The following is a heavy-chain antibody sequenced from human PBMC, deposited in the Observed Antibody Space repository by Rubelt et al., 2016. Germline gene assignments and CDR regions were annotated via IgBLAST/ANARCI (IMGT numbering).Heavy chain of an antibody. CDR3: ARDKRRTGTPIKVFDY. D-gene: IGHD1-1*01. V-gene: IGHV4-4*02. CDR2: VYKSGTT. CDR1: GVSLTRSNW. J-gene: IGHJ4*02. Sequence: QMQLQESGPGLVKPSGTLSLTCTVSGVSLTRSNWWTWVRQPPGKGLEWIGSVYKSGTTYYNPSLKSRVTISVDTPKNQFSLKLSSVTAADTAVYYCARDKRRTGTPIKVFDYWGQGTLVTVSS.